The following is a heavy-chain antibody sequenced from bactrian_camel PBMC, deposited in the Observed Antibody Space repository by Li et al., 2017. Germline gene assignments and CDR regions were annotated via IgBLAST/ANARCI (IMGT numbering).Heavy chain of an antibody. CDR2: FHGQGRTR. CDR1: EPPSPGYC. Sequence: HVQLVESGGGSVQAGGSLRLSCAISEPPSPGYCVGWFRQAPGQGREGIAGFHGQGRTRYTDAVKGRLTVSKDNTKNTMYLQMNSLKSEDTAVYYCATYCSAGYCYSTPDGPRYSGQGTQVTVS. V-gene: IGHV3S6*01. J-gene: IGHJ4*01. CDR3: ATYCSAGYCYSTPDGPRY. D-gene: IGHD2*01.